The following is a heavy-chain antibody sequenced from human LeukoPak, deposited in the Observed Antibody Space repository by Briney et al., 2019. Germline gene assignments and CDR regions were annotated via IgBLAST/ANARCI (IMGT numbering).Heavy chain of an antibody. CDR1: GGSISGYY. Sequence: SETLSLTCTVSGGSISGYYWSWIRQPPGKGLEWIGYIYYSGSSNYNPSLMSRVAISVDTSKNQFSLKLGSVTAADAAVYYCARGESSNWSFDYWGQGTLVTVSS. CDR3: ARGESSNWSFDY. J-gene: IGHJ4*02. CDR2: IYYSGSS. D-gene: IGHD6-13*01. V-gene: IGHV4-59*01.